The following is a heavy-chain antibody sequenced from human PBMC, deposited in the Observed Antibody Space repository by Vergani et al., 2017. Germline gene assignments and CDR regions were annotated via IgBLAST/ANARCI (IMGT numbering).Heavy chain of an antibody. D-gene: IGHD6-13*01. CDR2: IDPSDSYT. J-gene: IGHJ3*02. CDR3: ARGGGAAAGQDAFDI. V-gene: IGHV5-10-1*03. Sequence: EVQLVQSGAEVKKPGESLRISCKGSGYSFTSYWISWVRQMPGKGLEWMGRIDPSDSYTNYSPSFQGHVTISADKSISTAYLQWSSLKASDTAMYYCARGGGAAAGQDAFDIWGQGTMVTVSS. CDR1: GYSFTSYW.